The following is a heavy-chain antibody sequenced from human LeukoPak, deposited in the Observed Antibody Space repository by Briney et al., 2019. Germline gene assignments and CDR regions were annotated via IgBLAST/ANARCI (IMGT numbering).Heavy chain of an antibody. J-gene: IGHJ1*01. D-gene: IGHD3-3*01. CDR3: AKVAYDFWSGYYSSYFQH. V-gene: IGHV3-23*01. CDR1: GFTFSSYA. Sequence: PGRSLRLSCAASGFTFSSYAMSWVRQAPGKGLEWVSAISGSGGSTYYADSVKGRFTISRDNSKNTLYLQMNSLRAEDTAVYYCAKVAYDFWSGYYSSYFQHWGQGTLVTVSS. CDR2: ISGSGGST.